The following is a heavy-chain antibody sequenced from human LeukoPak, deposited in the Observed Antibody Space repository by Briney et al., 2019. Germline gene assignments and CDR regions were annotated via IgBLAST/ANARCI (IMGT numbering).Heavy chain of an antibody. CDR1: GYTFTSYD. CDR3: ARGNSKRYCSGGSCYWFDP. V-gene: IGHV1-8*01. J-gene: IGHJ5*02. Sequence: ASVKVSCKASGYTFTSYDINWVRQATGQGLEWMGWMNPNSGNTGYAQKFQGRVTMTRNTSISTAYMELSSLRSEDTAVYYCARGNSKRYCSGGSCYWFDPWGQGTPVTVSS. CDR2: MNPNSGNT. D-gene: IGHD2-15*01.